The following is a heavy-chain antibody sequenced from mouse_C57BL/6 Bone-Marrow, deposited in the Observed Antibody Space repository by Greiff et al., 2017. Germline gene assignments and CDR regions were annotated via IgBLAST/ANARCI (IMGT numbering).Heavy chain of an antibody. V-gene: IGHV3-1*01. Sequence: EVKVEESGPGMVKPSQSLSLTCTVSGYSITSGYDWHWIRHFPGNKLEWMGYISYSGSTNYNPSLKSRISITHDTSKNHFFLKLNSLTTEDTATYYCAREELGYFDYWGQGTTLTVSS. CDR3: AREELGYFDY. CDR1: GYSITSGYD. D-gene: IGHD4-1*01. J-gene: IGHJ2*01. CDR2: ISYSGST.